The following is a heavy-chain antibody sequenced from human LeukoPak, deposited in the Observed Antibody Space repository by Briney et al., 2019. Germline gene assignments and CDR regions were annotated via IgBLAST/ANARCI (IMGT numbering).Heavy chain of an antibody. J-gene: IGHJ4*02. D-gene: IGHD6-19*01. CDR2: ISYDGSNK. Sequence: GGSLRLSCAASGFTFSSYGMHWVRQAPGKGLEWVAVISYDGSNKYYADSVKGRFTISRDNSKNTLYLQMNSLRAEDTAVYYCAKVWVPSSSGWNFDYWGQGTLVTVSS. CDR3: AKVWVPSSSGWNFDY. V-gene: IGHV3-30*18. CDR1: GFTFSSYG.